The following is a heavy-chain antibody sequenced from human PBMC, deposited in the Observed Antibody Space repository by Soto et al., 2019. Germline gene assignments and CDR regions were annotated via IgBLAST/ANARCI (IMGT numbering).Heavy chain of an antibody. J-gene: IGHJ4*02. Sequence: PGGSLRLSCAASGFTFSSYGMHWVRQAPGKGLEWVAVIWYDGSNKYYADSVKGRFTISRDNSKNTLYLQMNSLRAEDTAVYYCATHHNEVVTAWGFLVYWGQGTLVTVSS. D-gene: IGHD2-21*02. CDR3: ATHHNEVVTAWGFLVY. V-gene: IGHV3-33*01. CDR2: IWYDGSNK. CDR1: GFTFSSYG.